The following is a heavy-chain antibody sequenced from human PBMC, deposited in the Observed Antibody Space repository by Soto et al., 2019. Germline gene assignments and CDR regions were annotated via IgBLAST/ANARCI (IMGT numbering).Heavy chain of an antibody. D-gene: IGHD3-3*01. CDR1: GGTFSSYA. CDR3: ASLRLYYYYGMDV. V-gene: IGHV1-69*13. Sequence: SVKVSCKASGGTFSSYAISWVRQAPGQGLEWMGGIIPIFGTANYAQKFQGRVTITADESTSTAYMELSSLRSEDTAVYYCASLRLYYYYGMDVWGQGTTVTVSS. J-gene: IGHJ6*02. CDR2: IIPIFGTA.